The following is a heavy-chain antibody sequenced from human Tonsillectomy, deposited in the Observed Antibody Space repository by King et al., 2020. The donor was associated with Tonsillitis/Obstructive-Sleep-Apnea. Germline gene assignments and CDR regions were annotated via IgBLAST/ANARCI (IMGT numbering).Heavy chain of an antibody. CDR3: ARDGAVDAFDI. Sequence: MQLQESGPGLVKPSETLSLTCTVSGGSIRSYYWSWIRQPPGKRLEWIGYIYYSGSTNYNPSLKSRVTISVDTSENQFSLKLSSVTAADTAVYYCARDGAVDAFDIWGQGTMVTVSS. CDR1: GGSIRSYY. J-gene: IGHJ3*02. D-gene: IGHD3-10*01. CDR2: IYYSGST. V-gene: IGHV4-59*01.